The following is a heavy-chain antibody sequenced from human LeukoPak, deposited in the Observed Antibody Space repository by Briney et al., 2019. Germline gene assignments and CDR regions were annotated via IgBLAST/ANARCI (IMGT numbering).Heavy chain of an antibody. J-gene: IGHJ6*03. CDR1: GFTFSSYS. V-gene: IGHV3-48*01. CDR2: ISSSSSTI. D-gene: IGHD6-6*01. CDR3: ASLAARSFLYYYYMDV. Sequence: LTGGSLRLSCAASGFTFSSYSMNWVRQAPGKGLEWVSYISSSSSTIYYADSVKGRFTISRDNAKNSLYLQMNSLRAEDTAVYYCASLAARSFLYYYYMDVWGKGTTVTVSS.